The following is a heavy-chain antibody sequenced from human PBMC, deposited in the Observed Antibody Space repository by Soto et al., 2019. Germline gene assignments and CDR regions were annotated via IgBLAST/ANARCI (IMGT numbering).Heavy chain of an antibody. J-gene: IGHJ5*02. V-gene: IGHV4-34*01. D-gene: IGHD3-22*01. Sequence: SETLSLTCGVYGGSFSDYYWSWIRQPPGKGLEWIGEINHSGRKSYNPSLESRVSISGDTSNNQFSLSLTSVTAADMAVYFCARSGDSSAYDSWFDLWGQGTLVTVSS. CDR2: INHSGRK. CDR3: ARSGDSSAYDSWFDL. CDR1: GGSFSDYY.